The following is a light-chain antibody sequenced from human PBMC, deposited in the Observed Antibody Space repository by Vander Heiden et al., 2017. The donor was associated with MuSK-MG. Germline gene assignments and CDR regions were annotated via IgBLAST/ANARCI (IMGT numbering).Light chain of an antibody. J-gene: IGKJ5*01. CDR1: QSVSSN. CDR3: QQYNNWPIT. CDR2: GAS. Sequence: VMTQSPATLSVSPGERATLSCRASQSVSSNLAWYQQKPGQAPRLLIYGASTRATGIPARFSGSGSGTEFTLTISSLQSEDFAVYYCQQYNNWPITFGQGTRLEIK. V-gene: IGKV3D-15*01.